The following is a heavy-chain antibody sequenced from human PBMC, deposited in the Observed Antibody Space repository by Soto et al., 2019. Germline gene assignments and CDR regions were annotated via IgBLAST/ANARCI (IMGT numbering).Heavy chain of an antibody. CDR2: ISWNSGSI. V-gene: IGHV3-9*01. D-gene: IGHD5-12*01. CDR1: GFTFDDYA. Sequence: EVQLVESGGGLVQPGRSLRLSCAASGFTFDDYAMHWVRQAPGKGLEWVSGISWNSGSIGYADSVKGRFTISRDNAKNSLYLQMNSLRAEDTALYYCIKAGLPDYYYYYMDVWGKGTTVTVSS. CDR3: IKAGLPDYYYYYMDV. J-gene: IGHJ6*03.